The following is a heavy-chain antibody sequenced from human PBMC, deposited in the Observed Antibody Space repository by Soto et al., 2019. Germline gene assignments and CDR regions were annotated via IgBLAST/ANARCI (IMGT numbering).Heavy chain of an antibody. CDR3: ARVAVSGTIDY. CDR2: INPNRGAT. Sequence: QVQLVQSGAEVKKPGASVRVSCKASGYSITGYYLDWVRKAPGHGLEWMGWINPNRGATDYAQKFQGRVTMTRDTSINTAYMELSSLTSDDTAVYYCARVAVSGTIDYWGQGPLVTVSS. D-gene: IGHD6-19*01. CDR1: GYSITGYY. V-gene: IGHV1-2*02. J-gene: IGHJ4*02.